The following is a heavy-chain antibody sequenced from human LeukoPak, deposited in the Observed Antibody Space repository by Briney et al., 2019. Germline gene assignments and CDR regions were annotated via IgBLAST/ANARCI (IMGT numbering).Heavy chain of an antibody. D-gene: IGHD1-26*01. CDR2: IYTNGGT. CDR3: AGGHSGSSAKILYYYYMDV. J-gene: IGHJ6*03. V-gene: IGHV4-39*07. CDR1: GGSISSSSYY. Sequence: SETLSLTCTVSGGSISSSSYYWGWIRQPPGKGLEWIGSIYTNGGTNYNPSLKSRVTISIDTAKNQFSLRVRSVTAADTAIYYCAGGHSGSSAKILYYYYMDVWGKGTTVTVSS.